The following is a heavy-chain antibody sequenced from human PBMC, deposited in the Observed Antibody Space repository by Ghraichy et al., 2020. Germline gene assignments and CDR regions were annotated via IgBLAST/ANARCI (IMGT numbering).Heavy chain of an antibody. CDR1: GFTFSRYD. Sequence: LSLTCAASGFTFSRYDMHWVRQAPGKGLEGVAVILTDGSEEYYADSVKGRFTISRDNSKDTLYLQMTSLRADDTAVYYCVRKVESGSYRSDWLDPWGQGSLVTVSS. CDR2: ILTDGSEE. V-gene: IGHV3-30*03. D-gene: IGHD1-26*01. CDR3: VRKVESGSYRSDWLDP. J-gene: IGHJ5*02.